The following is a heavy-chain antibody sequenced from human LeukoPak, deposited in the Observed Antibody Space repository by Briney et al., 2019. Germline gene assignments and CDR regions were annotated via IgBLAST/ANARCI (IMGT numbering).Heavy chain of an antibody. CDR1: GGSFSGYY. V-gene: IGHV4-34*01. J-gene: IGHJ5*02. D-gene: IGHD1-7*01. CDR2: INHSGST. Sequence: PSETLSLTCAVYGGSFSGYYWSWIRQPPGKGLEWIGEINHSGSTNYNPSLKSRVTISVDTSKNQFSLKLSSVTAADTAVYYCARGGPKLYNWNYLENWFDPWGQGTLVTVSS. CDR3: ARGGPKLYNWNYLENWFDP.